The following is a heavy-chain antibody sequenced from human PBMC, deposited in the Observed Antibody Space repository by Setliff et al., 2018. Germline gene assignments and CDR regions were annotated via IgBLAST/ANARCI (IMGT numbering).Heavy chain of an antibody. J-gene: IGHJ5*02. CDR1: GFTFSSLW. Sequence: GGSLRLSCAASGFTFSSLWMSWVRQAPGKGLEWVANINQGGGAQFYVDSVKGRFTISRDNTKNSLYLQMSSLRAEDTAAYYCARDVFDFRTGQADPWGQGTLVTVSS. CDR3: ARDVFDFRTGQADP. D-gene: IGHD3-3*01. CDR2: INQGGGAQ. V-gene: IGHV3-7*01.